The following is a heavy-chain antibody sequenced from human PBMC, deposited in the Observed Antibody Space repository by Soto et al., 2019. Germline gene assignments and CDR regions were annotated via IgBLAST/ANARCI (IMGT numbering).Heavy chain of an antibody. CDR1: GGTFSSYA. CDR2: IILFFGIA. J-gene: IGHJ4*02. V-gene: IGHV1-69*12. Sequence: QVQLVQSGAEVKKPESSVKVSCKASGGTFSSYAINWVRQAPGQGLEWMGGIILFFGIANYAQKFQGRVTITANESTSTAYMERSSLRSEATAVYYWARDGLYGSGSYYPPLGFDYWGQGTLVTVSS. D-gene: IGHD3-10*01. CDR3: ARDGLYGSGSYYPPLGFDY.